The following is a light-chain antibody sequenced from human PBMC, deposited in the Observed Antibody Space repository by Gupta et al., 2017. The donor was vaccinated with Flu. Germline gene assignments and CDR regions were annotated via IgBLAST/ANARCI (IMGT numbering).Light chain of an antibody. CDR1: SIGSKR. J-gene: IGLJ3*02. V-gene: IGLV3-21*01. Sequence: KRARITCWGNSIGSKRVHCYQQKPVHSPLLLFYYYIDRPSGIPERFSGSNSGNTPTLTIIRVDAGDEDGYYCQVWESSSDHRWVFGGGTKLTVL. CDR3: QVWESSSDHRWV. CDR2: YYI.